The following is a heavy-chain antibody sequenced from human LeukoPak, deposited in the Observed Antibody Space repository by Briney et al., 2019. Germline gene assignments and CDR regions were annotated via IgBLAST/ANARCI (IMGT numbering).Heavy chain of an antibody. V-gene: IGHV3-30*07. CDR2: ISYDGSNK. Sequence: PGGSLRLSCAASGFTFSSYAMHWVRQAPGKGLEWVAVISYDGSNKYYADSVKGRFTISRDNAKNSLYLQMNSLRAEDTAVYYCARGRRGDYVAFDIWGQGTMVTVSS. CDR1: GFTFSSYA. CDR3: ARGRRGDYVAFDI. J-gene: IGHJ3*02. D-gene: IGHD4-17*01.